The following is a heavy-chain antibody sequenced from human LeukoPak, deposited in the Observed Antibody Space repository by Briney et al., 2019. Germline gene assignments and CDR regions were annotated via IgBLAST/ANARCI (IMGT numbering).Heavy chain of an antibody. V-gene: IGHV3-21*01. Sequence: GGSLRLSCAASGFTFSSYSMNWVRQAPGKGLEWVSSISSSSSYIYYADSVKGRFTISRDNAKNSLYLQMNSLRAEDTAVYYCARSIVVVPAVINWGQGTLVTVSS. CDR2: ISSSSSYI. CDR3: ARSIVVVPAVIN. J-gene: IGHJ4*02. CDR1: GFTFSSYS. D-gene: IGHD2-2*01.